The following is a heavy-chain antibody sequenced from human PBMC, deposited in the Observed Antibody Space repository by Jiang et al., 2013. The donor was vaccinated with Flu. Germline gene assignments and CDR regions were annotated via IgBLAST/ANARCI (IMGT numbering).Heavy chain of an antibody. Sequence: GAEVKKPGESLKISCKGSGYSFTNYWVGWVRQMPGKGLEWMGIIYPGDSDTRYSPSFQGQVTISADKSINTAYLQWSSLKASDTAMYFCGRHSSICSGGTCHSGGLDYWGQGTLVTVSS. CDR1: GYSFTNYW. J-gene: IGHJ4*02. V-gene: IGHV5-51*01. CDR3: GRHSSICSGGTCHSGGLDY. CDR2: IYPGDSDT. D-gene: IGHD2-15*01.